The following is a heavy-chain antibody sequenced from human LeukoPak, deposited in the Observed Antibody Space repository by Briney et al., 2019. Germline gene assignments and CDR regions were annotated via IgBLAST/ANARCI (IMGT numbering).Heavy chain of an antibody. CDR2: IYYSGSA. CDR3: ARAGYYDSSDYFGSNAFDI. CDR1: GGSVSSGSYY. J-gene: IGHJ3*02. D-gene: IGHD3-22*01. Sequence: SETLSLTCTVSGGSVSSGSYYWSWIRQPPGKGLEWLGYIYYSGSANYNPSLTSRVTMSVDTSKNQFSLKLSSVTAADTAVYYCARAGYYDSSDYFGSNAFDIWGQGTMVTVSS. V-gene: IGHV4-61*01.